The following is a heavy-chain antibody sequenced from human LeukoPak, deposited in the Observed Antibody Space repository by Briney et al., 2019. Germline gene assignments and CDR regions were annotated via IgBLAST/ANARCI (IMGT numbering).Heavy chain of an antibody. CDR1: GGTFSSYA. CDR3: ASRRDGYNYFDWYFDL. Sequence: ASVKVSCKASGGTFSSYAISWVRQAPGQGLEWMGGIIPIFGTANYAQKFQGRVTITADESTSTAYMELSSPRSEDTAVYYCASRRDGYNYFDWYFDLWGRGTLVTVSS. CDR2: IIPIFGTA. J-gene: IGHJ2*01. V-gene: IGHV1-69*13. D-gene: IGHD5-24*01.